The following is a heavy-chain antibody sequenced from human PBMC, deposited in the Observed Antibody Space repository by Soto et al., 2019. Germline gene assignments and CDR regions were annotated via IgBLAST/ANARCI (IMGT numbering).Heavy chain of an antibody. CDR2: ISAYDGNT. D-gene: IGHD3-10*01. Sequence: QVQLVQSGAEVKKPGASVKVSCKASGYTFPTYAISWVRQAPGQGLELMGWISAYDGNTNDAQKFLGRVTLTTDTSTSTAYMELGSLTSDDTAAYYCARGRDGSGSYLAYWGQGTLVTVSS. V-gene: IGHV1-18*01. CDR3: ARGRDGSGSYLAY. J-gene: IGHJ4*02. CDR1: GYTFPTYA.